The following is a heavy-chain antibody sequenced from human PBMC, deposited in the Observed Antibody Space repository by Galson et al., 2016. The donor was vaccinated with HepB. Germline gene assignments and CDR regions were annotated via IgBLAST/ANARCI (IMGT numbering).Heavy chain of an antibody. CDR2: ISSSDSTI. CDR3: ARGRSDKLIRLLEWSNSNYYYGRDV. D-gene: IGHD3-3*01. CDR1: GFTFSYHS. V-gene: IGHV3-48*02. Sequence: SLRLSCAASGFTFSYHSMNWVRRAPGKGLEWISYISSSDSTIYYADSVKGRFTISRDNAKNSLYLQMNSLRDEDTALYYCARGRSDKLIRLLEWSNSNYYYGRDVWGQGTTVTVSS. J-gene: IGHJ6*02.